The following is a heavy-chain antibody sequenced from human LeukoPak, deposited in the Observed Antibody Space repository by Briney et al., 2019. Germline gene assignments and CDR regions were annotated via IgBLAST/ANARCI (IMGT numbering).Heavy chain of an antibody. V-gene: IGHV4-39*01. D-gene: IGHD1-1*01. CDR1: GGSISSSSYY. CDR3: ARGPGGTMTGVYGMDV. Sequence: SETLSLTCTVSGGSISSSSYYWGWIRQPPGKGLEWIGSIYYSGSTYYNPSLKSRVTISVDTSKNQFSLKLSSVTAADTAVYYCARGPGGTMTGVYGMDVWGQGTTVSVS. CDR2: IYYSGST. J-gene: IGHJ6*02.